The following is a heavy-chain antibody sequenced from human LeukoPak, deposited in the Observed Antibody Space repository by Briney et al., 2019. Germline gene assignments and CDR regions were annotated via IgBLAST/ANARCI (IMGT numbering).Heavy chain of an antibody. CDR2: INSDGTST. CDR1: GFTFSGYW. D-gene: IGHD3-10*01. V-gene: IGHV3-74*01. Sequence: GGSLRLACVASGFTFSGYWMHWVRQPPGKGLVWVSRINSDGTSTTYADSVKGRFTITRDNAKNTLYLQMNSLRAEDTAVYYCARGRIGSSYYYFDYWGQGAVVTVSS. J-gene: IGHJ4*02. CDR3: ARGRIGSSYYYFDY.